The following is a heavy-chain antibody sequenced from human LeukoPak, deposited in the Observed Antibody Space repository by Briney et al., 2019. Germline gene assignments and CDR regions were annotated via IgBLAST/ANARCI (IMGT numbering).Heavy chain of an antibody. CDR2: IYTSGNA. V-gene: IGHV4-4*07. Sequence: SETLSLTCTVSGGSISSYYWTWIRQPAGKGLEWIGRIYTSGNAGYNPSLKSRVTMSVDTSKNQFSLNLSSVTAADTAVYYCARVDLRAAFFDYWGQGTLVTVSS. CDR1: GGSISSYY. D-gene: IGHD2-15*01. CDR3: ARVDLRAAFFDY. J-gene: IGHJ4*02.